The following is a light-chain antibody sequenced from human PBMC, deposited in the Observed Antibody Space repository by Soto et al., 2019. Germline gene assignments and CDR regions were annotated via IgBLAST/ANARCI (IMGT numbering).Light chain of an antibody. CDR2: GAS. V-gene: IGKV3D-15*01. CDR1: QTVNSN. J-gene: IGKJ4*01. CDR3: QQYNNWPPLT. Sequence: EIVMTQSPATLSVSPGERATLSCRASQTVNSNLAWYQKKPGQAPRLLIYGASTSAPGIPARFSGSGSGTEFTLTISSLQSEDFAVYYCQQYNNWPPLTFGGGTKVEIK.